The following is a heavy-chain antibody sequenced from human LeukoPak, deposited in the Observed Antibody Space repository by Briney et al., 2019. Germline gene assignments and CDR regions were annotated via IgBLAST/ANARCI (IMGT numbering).Heavy chain of an antibody. V-gene: IGHV3-21*01. J-gene: IGHJ4*02. CDR3: AKDLSSGSRRAY. D-gene: IGHD6-19*01. Sequence: GGSLRLSCAASGFTFSGYSMNWVRQAPGKGLEWVSSISSSSSYIYYADSVKGRFTISRDNAKNSLYLQMNSLRAEDTGVYYCAKDLSSGSRRAYWGQGTLVTVSS. CDR1: GFTFSGYS. CDR2: ISSSSSYI.